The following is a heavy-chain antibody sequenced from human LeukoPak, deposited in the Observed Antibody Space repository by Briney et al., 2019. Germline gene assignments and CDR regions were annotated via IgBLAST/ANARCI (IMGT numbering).Heavy chain of an antibody. CDR1: GFTFSSYD. D-gene: IGHD5-12*01. CDR2: IRYDGSNK. J-gene: IGHJ4*02. V-gene: IGHV3-30*02. Sequence: PGGSLRLSCAASGFTFSSYDMHWVRQAPGKGLEWVAFIRYDGSNKYYADSVKGRFTISRDNSKNTLYLQMNSLRAEDTAVYYCATTHSGSGYDGFYFDFWGQGTLVTVSS. CDR3: ATTHSGSGYDGFYFDF.